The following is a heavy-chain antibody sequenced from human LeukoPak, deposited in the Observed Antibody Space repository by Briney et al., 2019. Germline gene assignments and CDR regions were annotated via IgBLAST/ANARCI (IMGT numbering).Heavy chain of an antibody. V-gene: IGHV4-39*07. CDR3: ARDGTAYWYFDL. D-gene: IGHD2-21*02. Sequence: SETLSLTCTVSGGSISSSSYYWGWIRQPPGKGLEWIGSIYYSGSTYYNPSLKSRVTISVDTSKNQFSLRLSSVTAADTAVYYCARDGTAYWYFDLWGRGTLVTVSS. CDR1: GGSISSSSYY. CDR2: IYYSGST. J-gene: IGHJ2*01.